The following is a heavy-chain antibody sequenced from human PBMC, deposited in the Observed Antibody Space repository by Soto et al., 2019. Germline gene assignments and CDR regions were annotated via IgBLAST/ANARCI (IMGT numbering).Heavy chain of an antibody. Sequence: SETLSLTCTVSGGSSSSSSDYWGWIRQPPGKGLEWIGSIYYSGSTYYNPSLKSRVTISVDTSKNHFSLKLSSVTAADTAVYYCASREQLWLRDAFDIRGQGTMVTVSS. J-gene: IGHJ3*02. CDR3: ASREQLWLRDAFDI. D-gene: IGHD5-18*01. V-gene: IGHV4-39*01. CDR1: GGSSSSSSDY. CDR2: IYYSGST.